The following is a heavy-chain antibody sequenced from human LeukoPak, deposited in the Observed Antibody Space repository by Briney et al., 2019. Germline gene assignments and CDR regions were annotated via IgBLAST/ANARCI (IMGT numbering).Heavy chain of an antibody. CDR1: GGSISSSSYY. CDR2: IYYSGST. V-gene: IGHV4-39*01. D-gene: IGHD3-10*01. J-gene: IGHJ4*02. Sequence: SETLSLTCTVSGGSISSSSYYWGWIRQPPGKGLEWIGSIYYSGSTYYNPSLKSRVTISVDTSKNQFSLKLSSVTAADTAVYYCARRTTMVRGEYFGFWGQGTLVTVSS. CDR3: ARRTTMVRGEYFGF.